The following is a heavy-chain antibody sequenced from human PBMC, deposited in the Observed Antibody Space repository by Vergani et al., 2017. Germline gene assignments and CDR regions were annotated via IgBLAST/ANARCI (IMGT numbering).Heavy chain of an antibody. Sequence: EVQLVQSGAEVKKPGESLKISCKGSGYSFTSYWIGWVRQMPGKGLEWMGIIYPGDSDTRYSPSFQGQVTISADKSISTAYLQWSSLKASDTAMYYCARQSPYSDFWSGYGLFDYWGQGTLVTVSS. CDR3: ARQSPYSDFWSGYGLFDY. V-gene: IGHV5-51*01. CDR2: IYPGDSDT. D-gene: IGHD3-3*01. CDR1: GYSFTSYW. J-gene: IGHJ4*02.